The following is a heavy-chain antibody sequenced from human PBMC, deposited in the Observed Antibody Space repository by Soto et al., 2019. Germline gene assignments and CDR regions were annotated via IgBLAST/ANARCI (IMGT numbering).Heavy chain of an antibody. D-gene: IGHD3-22*01. CDR2: IYHSGST. J-gene: IGHJ2*01. CDR3: ARATSYYDSRGYSYWYFDL. V-gene: IGHV4-30-2*01. CDR1: GGYISSGGYY. Sequence: QLQLQESGSGLVKPSQTLSLTCAVSGGYISSGGYYWSWLRQPPGKGLEWIGYIYHSGSTYYNPSLKSRVSISVDRSMNQFSLKLSSGTAADTAVYYCARATSYYDSRGYSYWYFDLWGRGTLVTVSS.